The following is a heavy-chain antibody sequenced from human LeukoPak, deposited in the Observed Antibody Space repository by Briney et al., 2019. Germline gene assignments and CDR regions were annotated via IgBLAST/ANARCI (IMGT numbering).Heavy chain of an antibody. J-gene: IGHJ4*02. D-gene: IGHD5/OR15-5a*01. V-gene: IGHV3-66*01. CDR2: IYSGGST. CDR1: GFTVSSNY. Sequence: GGSLRLSCAASGFTVSSNYMNWVRQAPGKGLEWVSVIYSGGSTYYADSVKGRFTISRDNSKNTLYLQMNSLRAEDTAVYYCAREGSTMGLDYWGQGTLVTVSS. CDR3: AREGSTMGLDY.